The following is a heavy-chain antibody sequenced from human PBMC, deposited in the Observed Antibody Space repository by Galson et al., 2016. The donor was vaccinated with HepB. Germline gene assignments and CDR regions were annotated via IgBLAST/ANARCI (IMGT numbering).Heavy chain of an antibody. Sequence: SLRLSCAASGFIFNHYGIHWVRQDPGKGLEWVAVIRYDGSKNVYADSVKGRFTISREDPKTTVYLQMSSRSVEDTAVYYCARVDGTAQLGDLPHWGPGTLVTVSS. CDR2: IRYDGSKN. D-gene: IGHD2-2*01. CDR3: ARVDGTAQLGDLPH. J-gene: IGHJ1*01. CDR1: GFIFNHYG. V-gene: IGHV3-30*02.